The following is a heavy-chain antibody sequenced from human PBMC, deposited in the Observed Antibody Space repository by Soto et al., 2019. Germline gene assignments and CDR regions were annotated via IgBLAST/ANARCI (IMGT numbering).Heavy chain of an antibody. CDR1: GGSISSYY. J-gene: IGHJ5*02. CDR3: ARHRKSTMPNFDP. CDR2: IYYSGST. Sequence: ETLSLTCTVSGGSISSYYWSWIRQPPGKGLEWIGYIYYSGSTNYNPSLKSRATISVGTSKNQFSLMLSSVTAADTAVYYCARHRKSTMPNFDPWGQGTLVTVSS. D-gene: IGHD2-2*01. V-gene: IGHV4-59*01.